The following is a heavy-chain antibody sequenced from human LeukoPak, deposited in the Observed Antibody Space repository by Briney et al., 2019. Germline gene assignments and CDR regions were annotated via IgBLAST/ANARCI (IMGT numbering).Heavy chain of an antibody. D-gene: IGHD5-18*01. CDR3: AKASTAMVTFSFDY. CDR1: GFTFSDYY. V-gene: IGHV3-23*01. J-gene: IGHJ4*02. CDR2: ISGSGGST. Sequence: GGSLRLSCAASGFTFSDYYMSWIRQAPGKGLEWVSAISGSGGSTYYADSVKGRFTISRDNSKNTLYLQMNSLRAEDTAVYYCAKASTAMVTFSFDYWGQGTLVTVSS.